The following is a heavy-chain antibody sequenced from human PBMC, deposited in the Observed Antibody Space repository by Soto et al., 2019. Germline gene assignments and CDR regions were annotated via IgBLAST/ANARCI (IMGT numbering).Heavy chain of an antibody. D-gene: IGHD3-3*01. CDR3: ARAARWYYDFWINWFDP. V-gene: IGHV4-31*03. Sequence: QVQLQESGPGLVKPSQTLSLTCTVSGGSISSGGYYWSWIRQHPGKGLEWIGYIYYSGSTYYNPSLKSRVTISVDTSKNQFSLKLSSVTAADTAVYYCARAARWYYDFWINWFDPWGQGTLVTVSS. CDR1: GGSISSGGYY. J-gene: IGHJ5*02. CDR2: IYYSGST.